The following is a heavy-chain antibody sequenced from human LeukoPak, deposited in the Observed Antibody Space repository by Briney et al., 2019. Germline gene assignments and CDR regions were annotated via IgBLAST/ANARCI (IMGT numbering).Heavy chain of an antibody. CDR3: ARGNYCSSTSCYFGGGNY. D-gene: IGHD2-2*01. J-gene: IGHJ4*02. Sequence: ASVKVSCKASGYTFTSYAMNWVRQAPGQGLEWMGWINTNTGNPTYAQGFTGRFVFSLDTSVSTAYLQISSPKAEDTAVYYCARGNYCSSTSCYFGGGNYWGQGTLVTVSS. CDR1: GYTFTSYA. V-gene: IGHV7-4-1*02. CDR2: INTNTGNP.